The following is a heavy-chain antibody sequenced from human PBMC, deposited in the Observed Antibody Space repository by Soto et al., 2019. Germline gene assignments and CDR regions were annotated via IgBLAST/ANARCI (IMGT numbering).Heavy chain of an antibody. D-gene: IGHD1-1*01. CDR2: VSRSGGKT. Sequence: EVQLLESGGGLVQPGGSLRLSCAASGFTFSSYAMSWVRQAPGKGLEWVSAVSRSGGKTYYADSVKGRFTISRDNSENTLYLQMNSLRAEDSAVYYCAKDPLYNWNDVVSYYYYMDVWGNGTTVTVSS. J-gene: IGHJ6*03. V-gene: IGHV3-23*01. CDR3: AKDPLYNWNDVVSYYYYMDV. CDR1: GFTFSSYA.